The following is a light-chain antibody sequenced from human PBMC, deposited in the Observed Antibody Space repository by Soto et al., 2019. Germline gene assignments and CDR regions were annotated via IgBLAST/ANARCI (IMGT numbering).Light chain of an antibody. CDR3: QQYGSSPPLT. V-gene: IGKV3-20*01. CDR1: QSVTNNQ. J-gene: IGKJ4*01. Sequence: EMVLAQSPATLSLSPGERATLSCRASQSVTNNQFAWFRQKPGQAPRLLIYGASSRATGIPDRFSGSGSGTDFTLTISRLEPEDFAVYYCQQYGSSPPLTFGGGTKVDIK. CDR2: GAS.